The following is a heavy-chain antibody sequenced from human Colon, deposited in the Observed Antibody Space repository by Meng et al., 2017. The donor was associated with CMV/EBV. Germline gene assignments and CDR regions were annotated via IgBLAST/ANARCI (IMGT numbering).Heavy chain of an antibody. CDR2: IYYSGST. D-gene: IGHD2-2*01. CDR1: GGSIISGDCY. Sequence: SEPLSLTCTVSGGSIISGDCYWSWIRQPPGKGLEWIVYIYYSGSTYYNPSLKSRVTISVDTSQNQFSLSVSSVTAPDTAVYYCAREGGSQLPPGTFDIWGQGTMVTVSS. J-gene: IGHJ3*02. V-gene: IGHV4-30-4*08. CDR3: AREGGSQLPPGTFDI.